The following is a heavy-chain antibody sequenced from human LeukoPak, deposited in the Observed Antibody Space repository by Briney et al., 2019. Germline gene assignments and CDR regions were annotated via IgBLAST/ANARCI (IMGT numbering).Heavy chain of an antibody. D-gene: IGHD3-10*01. J-gene: IGHJ6*02. CDR1: GFTFSRYA. CDR3: ARDDGGYGSGSHYYFYSMDV. Sequence: GGSLRLSCAASGFTFSRYAMHWVGQAPGEGLEFVSAISTSGGSTYYAHSVRGRLTISRDNSKKTLHLQMGSLRAEDMAVYYSARDDGGYGSGSHYYFYSMDVWGQGTTVTVSS. V-gene: IGHV3-64*01. CDR2: ISTSGGST.